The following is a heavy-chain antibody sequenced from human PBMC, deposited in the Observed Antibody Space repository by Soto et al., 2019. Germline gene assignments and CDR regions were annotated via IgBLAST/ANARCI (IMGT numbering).Heavy chain of an antibody. V-gene: IGHV3-30*18. CDR3: AKASGGYYYDSSGYSHGGYYYYGMDV. CDR2: ISYDGSNK. J-gene: IGHJ6*02. D-gene: IGHD3-22*01. Sequence: GGSLRLSCAASGFTFSSYGMHWVRQAPGKGLEWVAVISYDGSNKYYADSVKGRFTISRDNSKNTLYLQMNSLRAEDTAVYYCAKASGGYYYDSSGYSHGGYYYYGMDVWGQGTTVTVSS. CDR1: GFTFSSYG.